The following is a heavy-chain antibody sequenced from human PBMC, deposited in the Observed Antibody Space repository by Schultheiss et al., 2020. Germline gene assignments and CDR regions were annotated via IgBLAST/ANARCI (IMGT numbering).Heavy chain of an antibody. J-gene: IGHJ3*02. CDR3: ARDLQRPSENIKNDAFDI. Sequence: GGSLRLSCAASGFTFSSYGMHWVRQAPGKGLEWVAVIWYDGSNKYYADSVKGRFTISRDNSKNTLYLQMNSLRAEDTAVYYCARDLQRPSENIKNDAFDIWGQGTMVTVAS. D-gene: IGHD5-24*01. CDR2: IWYDGSNK. V-gene: IGHV3-33*01. CDR1: GFTFSSYG.